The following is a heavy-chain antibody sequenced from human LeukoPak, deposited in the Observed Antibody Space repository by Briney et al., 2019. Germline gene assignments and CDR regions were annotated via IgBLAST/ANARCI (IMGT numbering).Heavy chain of an antibody. CDR1: GFTFSSYA. D-gene: IGHD3-22*01. V-gene: IGHV3-23*01. J-gene: IGHJ4*02. CDR2: ISGSGRDT. CDR3: ATNYYDSSGYFPDFDY. Sequence: PGGSLRLSCAASGFTFSSYAMNWVRQAPVKGLEWVSGISGSGRDTYYADSVKGRFTISRDNSKNTLYLQMHSLRADDTAVYYCATNYYDSSGYFPDFDYWGQGALVSVSS.